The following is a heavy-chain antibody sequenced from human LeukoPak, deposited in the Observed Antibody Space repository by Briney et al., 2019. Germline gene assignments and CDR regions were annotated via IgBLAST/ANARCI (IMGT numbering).Heavy chain of an antibody. J-gene: IGHJ4*02. CDR1: GFTFSSYA. CDR3: AKDFSISGGYYFDY. V-gene: IGHV3-23*01. Sequence: GGSLRLSCAASGFTFSSYAMSWVRQAPGKGLVWVSRINGDGSTTNYADSVEGRFTISRDNSKNTLYLQMNSLRAEDTAVYYCAKDFSISGGYYFDYWGQGTLVTVSS. D-gene: IGHD2-15*01. CDR2: INGDGSTT.